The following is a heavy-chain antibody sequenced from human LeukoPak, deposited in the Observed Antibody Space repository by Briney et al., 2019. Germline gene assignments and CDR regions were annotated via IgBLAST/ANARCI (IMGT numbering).Heavy chain of an antibody. D-gene: IGHD4-11*01. J-gene: IGHJ4*02. Sequence: SETLSLTRTVSGGSVSSGTYYWSWIRQPPGKGLEWIGYIYYSGSTNYNPSLKSRVTISVDTSKNQFSLKLSSVTAADTAVYYCARDRVRGNSNPFFDCWGQGTLVTVSS. CDR1: GGSVSSGTYY. CDR2: IYYSGST. V-gene: IGHV4-61*01. CDR3: ARDRVRGNSNPFFDC.